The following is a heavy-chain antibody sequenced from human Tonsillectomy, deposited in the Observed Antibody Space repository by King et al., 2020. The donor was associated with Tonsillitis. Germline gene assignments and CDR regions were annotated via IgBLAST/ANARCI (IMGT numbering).Heavy chain of an antibody. J-gene: IGHJ6*03. D-gene: IGHD3-22*01. CDR2: VDPIDSYT. CDR3: ARQHYYDSSGPKNLYYYHLDV. Sequence: QLVQSGAEVKKPGESLRISCKGSGYSFSSYWITWVRQMPGKGLEWMGRVDPIDSYTNYSPSFRGHVTISADKSVITAYLQWSSLEASDTAIYYCARQHYYDSSGPKNLYYYHLDVWGKGTTVTVSS. V-gene: IGHV5-10-1*03. CDR1: GYSFSSYW.